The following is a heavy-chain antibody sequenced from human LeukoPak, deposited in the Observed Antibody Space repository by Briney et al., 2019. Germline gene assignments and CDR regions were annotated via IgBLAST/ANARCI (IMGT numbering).Heavy chain of an antibody. CDR3: ARDLPAYYYDSSGYSPFDY. CDR2: INSDGSST. V-gene: IGHV3-74*01. J-gene: IGHJ4*02. CDR1: GFTFSSYG. Sequence: GGSLRLSCAASGFTFSSYGMHWVRQAPGKGLVWVSRINSDGSSTSCADSVKGRFTISRDNAKNTLYLQMNSLRAEDTAVYYCARDLPAYYYDSSGYSPFDYWGQGTLVTVSS. D-gene: IGHD3-22*01.